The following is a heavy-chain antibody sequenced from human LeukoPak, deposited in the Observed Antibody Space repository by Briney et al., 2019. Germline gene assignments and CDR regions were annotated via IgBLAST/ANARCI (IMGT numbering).Heavy chain of an antibody. D-gene: IGHD3-10*01. CDR1: GYTFTSYD. V-gene: IGHV1-8*01. CDR2: MNPNSGNT. Sequence: ASVKVSCKASGYTFTSYDINWVRQATEQGLEWMGWMNPNSGNTGYAQKFQGRVTMTRNTSISTAYMELSSLRSEDTAVYYCASLLWFGELKSDAFDIWGQGTMVTVSS. J-gene: IGHJ3*02. CDR3: ASLLWFGELKSDAFDI.